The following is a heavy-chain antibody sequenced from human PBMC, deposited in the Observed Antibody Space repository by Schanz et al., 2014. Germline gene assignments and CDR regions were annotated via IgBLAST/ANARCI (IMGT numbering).Heavy chain of an antibody. V-gene: IGHV3-74*01. CDR1: GFALSGYW. CDR2: IISDGSVT. Sequence: EMQLVESGGGLVQPGGSLRLSCAASGFALSGYWMHWVRQAPGKGLVWVSRIISDGSVTNYADSVKGRFTISRDNARNTLYLQMNSLRAEDTAVYYCTRLVVTPLSDAFDIWGQGTLVTVSS. J-gene: IGHJ3*02. D-gene: IGHD2-21*02. CDR3: TRLVVTPLSDAFDI.